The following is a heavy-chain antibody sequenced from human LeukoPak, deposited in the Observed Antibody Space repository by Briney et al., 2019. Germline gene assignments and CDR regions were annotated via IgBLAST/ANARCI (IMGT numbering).Heavy chain of an antibody. V-gene: IGHV4-59*01. CDR3: ARIPDVSGWPFDY. Sequence: SETLSLTCTAADGSINSDFWTWIRQPPGKVLEWIGYIRYSGRTSYNPSLKSRVSISIDTSKSLFSLKLRSVTTADTAIYYCARIPDVSGWPFDYWGQGTLVTVSS. J-gene: IGHJ4*02. CDR2: IRYSGRT. D-gene: IGHD6-19*01. CDR1: DGSINSDF.